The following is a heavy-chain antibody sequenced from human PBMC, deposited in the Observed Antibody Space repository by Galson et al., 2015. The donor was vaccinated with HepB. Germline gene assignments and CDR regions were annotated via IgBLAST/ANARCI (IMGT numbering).Heavy chain of an antibody. CDR3: ARDPPLGAPFDY. V-gene: IGHV3-21*01. CDR2: INSDSTYI. D-gene: IGHD7-27*01. CDR1: GFTFNDYN. Sequence: SLRLSCAASGFTFNDYNMIWVRQAPGKGLEWVSSINSDSTYIYYADSVRGRFTISRDNAKNSLYLQMNRLRVEDTAIYYCARDPPLGAPFDYWGQGTLVPGSS. J-gene: IGHJ4*02.